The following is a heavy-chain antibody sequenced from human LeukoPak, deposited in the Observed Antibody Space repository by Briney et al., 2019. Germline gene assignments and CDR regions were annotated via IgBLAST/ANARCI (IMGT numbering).Heavy chain of an antibody. CDR3: ARENEAAFDI. CDR1: GGSISSSSYY. J-gene: IGHJ3*02. Sequence: SETLSLTCTVSGGSISSSSYYWGWIRQPPGKGLEWIGSIYYSGSTYYNPSLKSRVTISVDTSKNQFSLKLSSVTAADTAVYYCARENEAAFDIWGQGTMVTVSS. V-gene: IGHV4-39*07. CDR2: IYYSGST.